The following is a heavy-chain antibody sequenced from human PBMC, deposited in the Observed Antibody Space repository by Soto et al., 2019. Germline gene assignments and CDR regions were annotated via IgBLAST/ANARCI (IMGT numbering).Heavy chain of an antibody. J-gene: IGHJ3*01. CDR1: GYTFTSYA. V-gene: IGHV1-3*01. Sequence: ASVKVSCKASGYTFTSYAMHWVRQAPGQRLEWMGWINAGNGNTKYSQKFQGRVTITRDTSASTAYMELSSLRSEDTAVYYCARDTPQSGWAFDLWGQGTVVNVSS. D-gene: IGHD6-19*01. CDR3: ARDTPQSGWAFDL. CDR2: INAGNGNT.